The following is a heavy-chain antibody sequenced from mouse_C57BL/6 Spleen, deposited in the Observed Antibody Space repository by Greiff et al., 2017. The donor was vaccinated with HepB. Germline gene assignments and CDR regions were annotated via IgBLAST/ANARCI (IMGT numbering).Heavy chain of an antibody. CDR2: IRSKSNNYAT. Sequence: EVQLVESGGGLVQPKGSLKLSCAASGFSFNTYAMNWVRQAPGKGLEWVARIRSKSNNYATYYADSVKDRFTISRDDSESMLYLQMNNLKTEDKAMYYCVRQAYYSNDDAMDYWGQGTSVTVSS. V-gene: IGHV10-1*01. J-gene: IGHJ4*01. CDR3: VRQAYYSNDDAMDY. D-gene: IGHD2-5*01. CDR1: GFSFNTYA.